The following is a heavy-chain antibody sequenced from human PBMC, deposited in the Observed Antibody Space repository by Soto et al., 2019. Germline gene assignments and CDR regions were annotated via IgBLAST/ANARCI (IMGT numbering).Heavy chain of an antibody. CDR1: GDAFTNYI. Sequence: QVQLVQSGAEVKKPGSSVKVSCKASGDAFTNYIFDWVRQAPGQGLEWMGGIIPMFGTPKYAQTFQDRVTISADVSTGTAYLELSSLSFDDPAVYYCARGRDQPPVGLYFGSWGEGTRVTVSS. D-gene: IGHD1-26*01. J-gene: IGHJ4*02. CDR2: IIPMFGTP. V-gene: IGHV1-69*01. CDR3: ARGRDQPPVGLYFGS.